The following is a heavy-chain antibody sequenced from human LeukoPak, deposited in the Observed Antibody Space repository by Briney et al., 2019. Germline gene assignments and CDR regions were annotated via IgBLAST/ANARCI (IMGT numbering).Heavy chain of an antibody. CDR1: GFIFSSYW. D-gene: IGHD2-15*01. V-gene: IGHV3-7*01. CDR2: IKEDGSEK. Sequence: TGGSLRLSCAASGFIFSSYWMTWVRQVPGKGLEWVANIKEDGSEKYYVDSVKGRFTISRDNAKNSLYLQMNSLRAEDTAVYYCATVAGDCSGGRCYLLRFDYWGQGTLVTVSS. J-gene: IGHJ4*02. CDR3: ATVAGDCSGGRCYLLRFDY.